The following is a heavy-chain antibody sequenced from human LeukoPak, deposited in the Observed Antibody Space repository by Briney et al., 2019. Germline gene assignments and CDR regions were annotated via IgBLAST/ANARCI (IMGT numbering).Heavy chain of an antibody. V-gene: IGHV3-7*03. CDR1: GFSFSSYW. D-gene: IGHD3-10*01. CDR3: AKDVLLWFGESVGLDY. Sequence: GGSLRLSCGASGFSFSSYWMSWVRQAPGKGLEWVASIKQDGSEKYYVEPVKGRFTISRDNANNSLFLQMNSLRAEGTAVYYCAKDVLLWFGESVGLDYWGQGTLVTVSS. J-gene: IGHJ4*02. CDR2: IKQDGSEK.